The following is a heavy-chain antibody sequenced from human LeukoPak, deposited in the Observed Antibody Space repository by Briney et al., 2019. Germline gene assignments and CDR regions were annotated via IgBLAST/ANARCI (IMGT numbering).Heavy chain of an antibody. V-gene: IGHV3-21*01. D-gene: IGHD3-10*01. CDR3: AREDYYGSGSPRYFDL. CDR2: ISSSRSYT. Sequence: GGSLRLSCVASGFTFSSYSMNWVRQAPGKGLEWVSSISSSRSYTYYADSVKGRSTISRDNAKNSLNLQMNSLRAEDTAVYYCAREDYYGSGSPRYFDLWGRGTLVTVSS. CDR1: GFTFSSYS. J-gene: IGHJ2*01.